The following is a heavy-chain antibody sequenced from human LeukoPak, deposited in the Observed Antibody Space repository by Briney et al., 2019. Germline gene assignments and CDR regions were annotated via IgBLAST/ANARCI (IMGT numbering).Heavy chain of an antibody. CDR3: ARVRYSGSYYYY. CDR2: MNPNSGNT. J-gene: IGHJ4*02. Sequence: GASVKVSCKASGYTFTSYDINWVRQATGQGLEWMGWMNPNSGNTGYAQKFQGRVTMTRNTSISTAYMELSSLRSEDTAVYCCARVRYSGSYYYYWGQGTLVTVSS. D-gene: IGHD1-26*01. V-gene: IGHV1-8*01. CDR1: GYTFTSYD.